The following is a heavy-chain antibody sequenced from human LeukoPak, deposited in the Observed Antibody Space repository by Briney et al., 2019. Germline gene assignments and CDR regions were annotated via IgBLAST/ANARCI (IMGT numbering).Heavy chain of an antibody. V-gene: IGHV3-23*01. D-gene: IGHD6-13*01. CDR1: GITLSNYA. J-gene: IGHJ4*02. Sequence: GGSLRLSCAVSGITLSNYAMTWVRQAPGKGLEWVAGISGSGGGTNYADSVKGRFTISRDNFKNALYLQMNSLRLEDTAVYYCARGLHDRSWYGAHWGQGTLLSVSS. CDR2: ISGSGGGT. CDR3: ARGLHDRSWYGAH.